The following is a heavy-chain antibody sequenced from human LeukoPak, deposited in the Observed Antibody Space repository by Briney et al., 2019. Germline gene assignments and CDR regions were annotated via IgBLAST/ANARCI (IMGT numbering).Heavy chain of an antibody. V-gene: IGHV3-21*06. CDR1: GFTFTSYN. J-gene: IGHJ6*03. D-gene: IGHD1-26*01. CDR3: ARDPYSGNYGAYYYYYMDV. Sequence: AGGSLRLSCAASGFTFTSYNMNWVRQAPGKGLEWVSSITSSSSYIYYANSVKGRFTISRDNAKNSLYLQMDSLRVEDTAGYYCARDPYSGNYGAYYYYYMDVWGKGTTVTVSS. CDR2: ITSSSSYI.